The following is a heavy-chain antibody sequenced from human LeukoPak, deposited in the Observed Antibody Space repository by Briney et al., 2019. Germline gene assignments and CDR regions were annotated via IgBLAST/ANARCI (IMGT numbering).Heavy chain of an antibody. CDR2: IYYSGST. D-gene: IGHD1-26*01. V-gene: IGHV4-59*01. J-gene: IGHJ4*02. CDR1: GGSISSYY. CDR3: ARDAVGATGPSTFDY. Sequence: KASETLSLTCTVSGGSISSYYWSWIRQPPGKGLEWIGYIYYSGSTNYNPSLKSRVTISVDTSKNQFSLKLSSVTAADTAVYYCARDAVGATGPSTFDYWGQGTLVTVSS.